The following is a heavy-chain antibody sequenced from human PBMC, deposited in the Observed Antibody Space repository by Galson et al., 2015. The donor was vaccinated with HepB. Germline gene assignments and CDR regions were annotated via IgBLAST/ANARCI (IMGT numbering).Heavy chain of an antibody. J-gene: IGHJ6*03. CDR3: ARVKIVVVPAAEETYYMDV. V-gene: IGHV3-48*01. CDR1: GFTFSSYS. D-gene: IGHD2-2*01. Sequence: SLRLSCAASGFTFSSYSMNWVRQAPGKGLEWVSYISSSSSTIYYADSVKGRFTISRDNAKNSLYLQMNSLRAEDTAVYYCARVKIVVVPAAEETYYMDVWGKGTTVTVSS. CDR2: ISSSSSTI.